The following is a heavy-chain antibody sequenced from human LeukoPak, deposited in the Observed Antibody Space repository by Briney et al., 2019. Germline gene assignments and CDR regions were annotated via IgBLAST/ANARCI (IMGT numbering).Heavy chain of an antibody. Sequence: ASVKVSCKTSGYTFTSFGITWVRQAPGQGLEWMGWISVYNGDTKYAQKVQERVTMTTDTSTTTAYMELRSLRSDDTAIYYCARETLWSGCDYWGQGTLVTVSS. V-gene: IGHV1-18*01. J-gene: IGHJ4*02. D-gene: IGHD3-3*01. CDR3: ARETLWSGCDY. CDR1: GYTFTSFG. CDR2: ISVYNGDT.